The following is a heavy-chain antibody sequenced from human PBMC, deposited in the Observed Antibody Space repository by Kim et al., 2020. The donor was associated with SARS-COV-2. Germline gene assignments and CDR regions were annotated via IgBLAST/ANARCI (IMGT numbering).Heavy chain of an antibody. CDR2: ISGSGGST. J-gene: IGHJ4*02. Sequence: GGSLRLSCAASGFTFSSYAMSWVRQAPGKGLEWVSAISGSGGSTYYADSVKGRFTISRDNSKNTLYLQMNSLRAEDTAVYYCAKLDHYYDSSGYYHPSTYWGQGTLVTVSS. CDR1: GFTFSSYA. CDR3: AKLDHYYDSSGYYHPSTY. D-gene: IGHD3-22*01. V-gene: IGHV3-23*01.